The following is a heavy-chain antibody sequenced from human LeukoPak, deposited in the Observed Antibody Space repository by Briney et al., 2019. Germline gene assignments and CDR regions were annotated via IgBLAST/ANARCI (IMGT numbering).Heavy chain of an antibody. V-gene: IGHV3-74*01. CDR1: GFTFISYW. J-gene: IGHJ4*02. Sequence: GGSLRLSCAASGFTFISYWMHWVRQAPGKGLVWVSRINSDGSTTSYAASVKGRFTISRDTAKNTLYLQMNSLRAEDTAVYYCARGHHYYDRSAYYYWAQGTLVTVSS. CDR3: ARGHHYYDRSAYYY. D-gene: IGHD3-22*01. CDR2: INSDGSTT.